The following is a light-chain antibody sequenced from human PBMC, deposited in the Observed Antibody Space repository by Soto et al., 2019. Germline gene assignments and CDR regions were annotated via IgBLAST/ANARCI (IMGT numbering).Light chain of an antibody. V-gene: IGKV3-15*01. Sequence: EIVMTQSPATLPVSPGERATLSCRASQSVSSDLSWYQQKPGQPPRLLIYRTSTRATGIPARFSGSGSGTAFTLTISRMQSEDFAVYYCQQYYNWLTLGGGIKVDI. CDR3: QQYYNWLT. J-gene: IGKJ4*02. CDR2: RTS. CDR1: QSVSSD.